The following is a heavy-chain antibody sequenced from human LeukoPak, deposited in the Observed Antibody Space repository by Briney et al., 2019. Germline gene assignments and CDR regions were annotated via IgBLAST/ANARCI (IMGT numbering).Heavy chain of an antibody. Sequence: SQTLSLTCTVSGGSISSGDYYWSWIRQPPGKGLEWIGYIYYSRSTYYNPSLKSRVTISVDTSKNQFSLKLSSVTAADTAVYYCARVAQLWLLDYWGQGTLVTVSS. J-gene: IGHJ4*02. CDR3: ARVAQLWLLDY. CDR2: IYYSRST. D-gene: IGHD5-18*01. V-gene: IGHV4-30-4*01. CDR1: GGSISSGDYY.